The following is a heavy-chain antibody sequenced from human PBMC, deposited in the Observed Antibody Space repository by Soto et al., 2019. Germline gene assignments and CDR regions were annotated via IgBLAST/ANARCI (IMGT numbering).Heavy chain of an antibody. J-gene: IGHJ3*02. CDR1: GFTFSSYA. D-gene: IGHD3-22*01. V-gene: IGHV3-30-3*01. Sequence: GGSLRLSCAASGFTFSSYAMHWVRQAPGKGLEWVAVISYDGSNKYYADSVKGRFTISRDNSKNTLYLQMNSLRAEDTAVYYCARERGDYYDSSGYYYVTGDAFGIWGQGTMVTVSS. CDR3: ARERGDYYDSSGYYYVTGDAFGI. CDR2: ISYDGSNK.